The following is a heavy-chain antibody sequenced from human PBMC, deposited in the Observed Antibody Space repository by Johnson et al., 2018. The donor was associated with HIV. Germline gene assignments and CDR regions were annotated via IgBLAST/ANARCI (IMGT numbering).Heavy chain of an antibody. V-gene: IGHV3-30*04. J-gene: IGHJ3*01. CDR2: ISYDGSNK. CDR1: GITFSSYA. D-gene: IGHD6-6*01. Sequence: QVQLVESGGGVVQPGRSLRLSCAASGITFSSYAMHWVRQAPGKGLEWVAVISYDGSNKYYADSVKGRFTISRDNSKNTLYLQMNSLRAEDTAVYYCAKEYSSSSRDLANWGQGTMVTVSS. CDR3: AKEYSSSSRDLAN.